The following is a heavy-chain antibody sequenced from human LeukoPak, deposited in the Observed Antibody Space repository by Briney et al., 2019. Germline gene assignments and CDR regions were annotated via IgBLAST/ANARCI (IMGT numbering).Heavy chain of an antibody. Sequence: SETLSLTCAVFGGSFRGYYWIWIRQPPGEGLEWIGHIYSSGSTTDNPSLKSRVTISVDTSKNQFSLRMSSVTAADTAVYYCARFTKYDGGGSYLDIWGQGTMVTVSS. J-gene: IGHJ3*02. CDR2: IYSSGST. V-gene: IGHV4-59*13. CDR3: ARFTKYDGGGSYLDI. D-gene: IGHD3-22*01. CDR1: GGSFRGYY.